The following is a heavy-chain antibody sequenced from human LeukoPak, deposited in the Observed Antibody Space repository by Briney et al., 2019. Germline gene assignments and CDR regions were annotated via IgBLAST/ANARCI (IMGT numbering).Heavy chain of an antibody. V-gene: IGHV4-31*03. CDR3: ARATGGAAAADFDP. CDR1: GGSISSVGYY. J-gene: IGHJ5*02. D-gene: IGHD6-13*01. Sequence: PSETLSVTCTVSGGSISSVGYYWSWIRQHPGKGLEWIGFIYYTGTTTYYNPSLKSRATISVDTSKNHFSLKLTSVTAADTAVYYCARATGGAAAADFDPWGQGTLVTVSS. CDR2: IYYTGTTT.